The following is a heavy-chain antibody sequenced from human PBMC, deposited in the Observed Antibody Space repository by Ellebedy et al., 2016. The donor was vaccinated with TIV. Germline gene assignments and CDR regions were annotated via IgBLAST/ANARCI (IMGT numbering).Heavy chain of an antibody. V-gene: IGHV4-31*03. J-gene: IGHJ3*02. Sequence: SETLSLTCTVSGASIASGGSYWSWIRHHPDKGLEWIGYIYYSGRTDYNPSLKSRVTMSIDTSKTQFSLKLTSVTAADTAVYYCARDGNDYGIDAFDIWGHGTTVTVS. CDR2: IYYSGRT. CDR1: GASIASGGSY. D-gene: IGHD4-17*01. CDR3: ARDGNDYGIDAFDI.